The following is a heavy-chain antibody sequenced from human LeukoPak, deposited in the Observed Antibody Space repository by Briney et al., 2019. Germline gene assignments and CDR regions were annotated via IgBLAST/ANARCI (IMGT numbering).Heavy chain of an antibody. Sequence: GALRLSCAASGFTFSGYSMKGVGQPPGKGLEWIGEINHIGSTNYNPSLKSRVTISVDTSKNQFSLKLSSVTAADTAVYYCARGASLLRYYNWFDPWGQGTLVTASS. CDR3: ARGASLLRYYNWFDP. V-gene: IGHV4-34*01. D-gene: IGHD3-9*01. CDR1: GFTFSGYS. CDR2: INHIGST. J-gene: IGHJ5*02.